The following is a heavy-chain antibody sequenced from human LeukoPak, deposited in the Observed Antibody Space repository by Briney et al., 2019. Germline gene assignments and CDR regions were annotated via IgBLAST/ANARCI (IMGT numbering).Heavy chain of an antibody. V-gene: IGHV3-33*01. CDR3: ARGGNHAFDI. Sequence: GRSLRLSCAASGFTFSSYGMHWVRQAPGKGLEWVAVIWYDGSNKYYADSVKGRFTISRDNSKNTLYLQMNSLRAEDTAVYYFARGGNHAFDIWGQGTMVTVSS. D-gene: IGHD1-14*01. J-gene: IGHJ3*02. CDR1: GFTFSSYG. CDR2: IWYDGSNK.